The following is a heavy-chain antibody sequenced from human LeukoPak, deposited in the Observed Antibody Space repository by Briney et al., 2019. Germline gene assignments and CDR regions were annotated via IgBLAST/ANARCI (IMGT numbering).Heavy chain of an antibody. CDR2: ISGSGGST. Sequence: GGSLRLSCAASGFTFSSYAMSWVRQAPGKGLEWVSAISGSGGSTYYADSVKGRFTISRDNSKNTLYLQMNSLRAEDTAVYYCAKPSGTLGYSHTRAGLGYYWGQGTLVTVSS. J-gene: IGHJ4*02. D-gene: IGHD5-18*01. CDR3: AKPSGTLGYSHTRAGLGYY. V-gene: IGHV3-23*01. CDR1: GFTFSSYA.